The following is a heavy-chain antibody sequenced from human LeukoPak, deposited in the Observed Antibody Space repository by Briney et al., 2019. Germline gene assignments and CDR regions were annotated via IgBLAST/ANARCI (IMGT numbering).Heavy chain of an antibody. CDR1: GFTVRSNY. J-gene: IGHJ4*02. V-gene: IGHV3-53*01. D-gene: IGHD5-12*01. Sequence: PGGSLRLSCAASGFTVRSNYMSWFRQAPGKGLEWASVIYNDGRTYYADSVKGRFIISKDISQNTVYLQMNNLRADDTAVYYCARESGYAVGDFWGRGTLVTVSS. CDR2: IYNDGRT. CDR3: ARESGYAVGDF.